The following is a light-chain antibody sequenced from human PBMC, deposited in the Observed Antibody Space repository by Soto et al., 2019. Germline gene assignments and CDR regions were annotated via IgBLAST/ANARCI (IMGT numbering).Light chain of an antibody. V-gene: IGKV3D-20*01. CDR2: GAS. CDR3: HHYGRSLSYS. Sequence: EVVLAQTPAILSSSPGERVTLSCVASQSVDSTSMAWYQHKPGLAPRLLVYGASRRATGIPDRFSGSGSGTAFTLTISRLEPEDFAVYYCHHYGRSLSYSFGQGTKVDIK. J-gene: IGKJ2*03. CDR1: QSVDSTS.